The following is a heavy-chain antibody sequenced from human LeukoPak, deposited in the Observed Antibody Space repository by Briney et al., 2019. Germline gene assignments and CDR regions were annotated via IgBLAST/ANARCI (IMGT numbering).Heavy chain of an antibody. CDR3: ARDLYGEEGDYFDY. CDR2: ISSSSSYI. J-gene: IGHJ4*02. CDR1: GFTFSSYG. Sequence: GGSLRLSCAASGFTFSSYGMHWVRQAPGKGLEWVSSISSSSSYIYYADSVKGRFTISRDNAKNSLYLQMNSLRAEDTAVYYCARDLYGEEGDYFDYWGQGTLVTVSS. D-gene: IGHD4-17*01. V-gene: IGHV3-21*01.